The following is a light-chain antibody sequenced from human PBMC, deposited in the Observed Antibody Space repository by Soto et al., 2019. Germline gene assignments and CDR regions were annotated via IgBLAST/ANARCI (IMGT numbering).Light chain of an antibody. V-gene: IGLV2-14*01. CDR1: SSEIGDYNY. J-gene: IGLJ2*01. CDR2: DVS. Sequence: QSALTQPASVSGSLGQSIAFSCTGTSSEIGDYNYVSWYQQLPGKAPKLMIYDVSNRPSGVSDRFSGSVSGNTASLTISGLQPEDEADYYCSSYAGSTTVLFGGGTKLTVL. CDR3: SSYAGSTTVL.